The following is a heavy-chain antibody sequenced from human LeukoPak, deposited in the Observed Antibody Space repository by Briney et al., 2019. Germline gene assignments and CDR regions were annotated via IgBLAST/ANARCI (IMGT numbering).Heavy chain of an antibody. Sequence: SGTLSLTCAVSGGSISSGNWWGWVRQPPGKGLEWIGEIYHSGSTNYNPSLKSRVTISVDTSKNQFSLKLSSVTAADTAVYYCARTTAAGDDAFDIWGQGTMVTVSS. CDR3: ARTTAAGDDAFDI. D-gene: IGHD6-13*01. J-gene: IGHJ3*02. CDR2: IYHSGST. V-gene: IGHV4-4*02. CDR1: GGSISSGNW.